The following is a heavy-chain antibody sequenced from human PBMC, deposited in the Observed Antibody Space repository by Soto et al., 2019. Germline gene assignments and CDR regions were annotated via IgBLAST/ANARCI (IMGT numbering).Heavy chain of an antibody. CDR3: SHMRGSGLFGIDV. Sequence: QITLKESGPALMKPTQTLTLTCAFSGFSLSTSGVGVGWVRQPPGKALEWLALIFSNDDKRYSTSLLNRLTITKDTSKSQVVLTMTNIDPVDTATYYCSHMRGSGLFGIDVWGQGTTVTVSS. CDR1: GFSLSTSGVG. CDR2: IFSNDDK. J-gene: IGHJ6*02. D-gene: IGHD3-10*01. V-gene: IGHV2-5*01.